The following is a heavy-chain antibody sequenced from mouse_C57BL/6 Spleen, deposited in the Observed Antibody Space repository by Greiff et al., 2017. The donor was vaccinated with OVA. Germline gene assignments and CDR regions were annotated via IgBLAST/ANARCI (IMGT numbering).Heavy chain of an antibody. V-gene: IGHV1-55*01. Sequence: VQLQQPGAELVKPGASVKMSCKASGYTFTSYWITWVKQRPGQGLEWIGDIYPGSGSTNYNEKFKSKATLTVDTSSSTAYMQLSSLTSEDSAVYYCARWLLRGSWFAYWGQGTLVTVSA. CDR1: GYTFTSYW. D-gene: IGHD2-3*01. J-gene: IGHJ3*01. CDR3: ARWLLRGSWFAY. CDR2: IYPGSGST.